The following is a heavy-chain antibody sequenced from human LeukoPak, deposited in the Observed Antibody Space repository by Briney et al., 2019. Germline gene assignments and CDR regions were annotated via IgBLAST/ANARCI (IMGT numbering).Heavy chain of an antibody. Sequence: SETLSLTCTVSGGSISSYYWSWIRQPAGKGLEWIGRIYTSGSTYYNPSLKSRVTISVDTSKNQFSLKLSSVTAADTAVYYCARDRSVCSSTSCYTFDYYYGMDVWGQGTTVTVSS. CDR1: GGSISSYY. V-gene: IGHV4-4*07. D-gene: IGHD2-2*02. J-gene: IGHJ6*02. CDR2: IYTSGST. CDR3: ARDRSVCSSTSCYTFDYYYGMDV.